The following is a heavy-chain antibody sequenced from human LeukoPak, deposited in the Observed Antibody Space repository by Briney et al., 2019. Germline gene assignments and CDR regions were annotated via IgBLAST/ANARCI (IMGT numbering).Heavy chain of an antibody. CDR1: GFTFNIYV. V-gene: IGHV3-7*01. CDR3: ARDISIYFGAGNSGF. D-gene: IGHD3-3*01. J-gene: IGHJ4*02. Sequence: GGSLRLSCAASGFTFNIYVMSWVRQAPGKGLEWEAKMKQDRSEKYYVDSVKGRFTISRDNAKNSLYLQMNSLRAEDTAVYYSARDISIYFGAGNSGFWGQGTLVTVSS. CDR2: MKQDRSEK.